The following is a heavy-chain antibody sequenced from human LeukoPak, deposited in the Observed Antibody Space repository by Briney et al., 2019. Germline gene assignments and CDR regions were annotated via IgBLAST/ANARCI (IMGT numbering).Heavy chain of an antibody. J-gene: IGHJ5*02. CDR1: GGSISSGDYY. CDR2: MYYSGST. Sequence: NPSQTLSLTCTVSGGSISSGDYYWSWIRQPPGKGLEWIAYMYYSGSTYYNPSLKSRVTMSADTSKNQLSLKLSSVTAADTAVYYCARPYYYHSRIDPWGQGILVTVSS. V-gene: IGHV4-30-4*01. D-gene: IGHD3-22*01. CDR3: ARPYYYHSRIDP.